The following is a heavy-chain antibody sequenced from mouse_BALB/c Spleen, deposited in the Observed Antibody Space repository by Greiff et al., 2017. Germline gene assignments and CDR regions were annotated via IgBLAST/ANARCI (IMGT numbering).Heavy chain of an antibody. CDR3: AREGDYRYDWFAY. Sequence: QVQLQQSGPGLVAPSQSLSITCTVSGFSLTGYGVNWVRQPPGKGLEWLGMIWGDGSTDYNSALKSRLSISKDNSKSQVFLKMNSLQTDDTARYYCAREGDYRYDWFAYWGQGTLVTVSA. J-gene: IGHJ3*01. V-gene: IGHV2-6-7*01. CDR2: IWGDGST. CDR1: GFSLTGYG. D-gene: IGHD2-14*01.